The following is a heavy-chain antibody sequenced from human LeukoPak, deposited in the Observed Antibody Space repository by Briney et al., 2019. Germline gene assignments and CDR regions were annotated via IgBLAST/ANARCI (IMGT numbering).Heavy chain of an antibody. CDR3: ARVGGIAARPGNWFDP. Sequence: ASVKVSCKASGYTFTGYYMHWVRQAPGQGLEWMGWINPNSGGTNYAQKFQGRVTKTRDTSISTAYMELSRLRSDDTAVYYCARVGGIAARPGNWFDPWGQGTLVTVSS. D-gene: IGHD6-6*01. CDR2: INPNSGGT. V-gene: IGHV1-2*02. CDR1: GYTFTGYY. J-gene: IGHJ5*02.